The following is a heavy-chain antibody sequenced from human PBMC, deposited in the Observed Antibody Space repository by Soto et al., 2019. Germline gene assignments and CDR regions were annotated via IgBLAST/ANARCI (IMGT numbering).Heavy chain of an antibody. CDR1: GGTFXSYS. V-gene: IGHV1-69*04. Sequence: SLKVSCKASGGTFXSYSISWVRHAPGQGLEWMGRIIPILGIANYAQKFQGRVTITADKSTSTAYMELSSLRSEDTAVYYCARAKGQLVPFDYWGQGTLVTVSS. CDR3: ARAKGQLVPFDY. CDR2: IIPILGIA. J-gene: IGHJ4*02. D-gene: IGHD6-13*01.